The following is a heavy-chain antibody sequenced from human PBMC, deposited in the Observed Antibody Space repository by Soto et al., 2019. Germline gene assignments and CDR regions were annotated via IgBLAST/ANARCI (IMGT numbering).Heavy chain of an antibody. CDR3: ARSGDQMGGNIVLVPAAIVDWFDP. D-gene: IGHD2-2*01. CDR2: IYYSGST. CDR1: GGSISSGDYY. V-gene: IGHV4-30-4*01. Sequence: SETLSLTCTVSGGSISSGDYYWSWIRQPPGKGLEWIGYIYYSGSTYYNPSLKSRVTISVDTSKNQFSLKLSSVTAADTAVYYCARSGDQMGGNIVLVPAAIVDWFDPWGQGTLVTVSS. J-gene: IGHJ5*02.